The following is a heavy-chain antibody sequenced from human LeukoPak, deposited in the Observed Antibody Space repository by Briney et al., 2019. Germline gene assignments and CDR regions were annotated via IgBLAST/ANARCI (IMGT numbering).Heavy chain of an antibody. CDR3: ARDSSGFYYARMLNY. CDR2: INHSGST. D-gene: IGHD3-22*01. Sequence: SETLSLTCAVYGGSFSGYYWSWIRQPPGKGLEWIGEINHSGSTYYNPSLKSRVTISVDTSKKQFSLKLTSVTAADTAFYYCARDSSGFYYARMLNYWGQGTLVTVSS. J-gene: IGHJ4*02. CDR1: GGSFSGYY. V-gene: IGHV4-34*01.